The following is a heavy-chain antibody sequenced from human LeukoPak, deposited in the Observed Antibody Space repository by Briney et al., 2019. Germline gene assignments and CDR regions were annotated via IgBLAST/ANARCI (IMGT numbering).Heavy chain of an antibody. D-gene: IGHD1-26*01. Sequence: ASVKVSCKASGYTFTGYYMHWVRQAPGQGLEWMGWINPNHGDTNYAQKFQDRVSMTRDTSISTAYMHLSRLRSADTAVYYCARDNSVGDVAWWFDPWGQGTLVTVSS. CDR3: ARDNSVGDVAWWFDP. J-gene: IGHJ5*02. V-gene: IGHV1-2*02. CDR2: INPNHGDT. CDR1: GYTFTGYY.